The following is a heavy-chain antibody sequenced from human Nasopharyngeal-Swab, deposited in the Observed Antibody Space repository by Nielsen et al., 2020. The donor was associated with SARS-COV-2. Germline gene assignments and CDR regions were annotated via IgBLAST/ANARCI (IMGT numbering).Heavy chain of an antibody. CDR3: ARGNWNDYYYGMDV. D-gene: IGHD1-1*01. CDR1: GFTFSSYG. V-gene: IGHV3-33*01. Sequence: GESLKISCAASGFTFSSYGMHWVRQAPGKGLEWVAVIWYDGSNKYYADSVKGRFTISRDNSKNTLYLQMNSLRAEDTAVHYCARGNWNDYYYGMDVWGQGTTVTVSS. J-gene: IGHJ6*02. CDR2: IWYDGSNK.